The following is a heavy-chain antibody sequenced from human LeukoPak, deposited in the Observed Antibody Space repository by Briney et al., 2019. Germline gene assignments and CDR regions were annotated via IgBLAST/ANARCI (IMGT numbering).Heavy chain of an antibody. CDR1: GGSIGSYY. D-gene: IGHD3-22*01. CDR2: ITPSGST. Sequence: SETLSLTCTVSGGSIGSYYWSWIRQPPGKGLEWIGEITPSGSTNYNPSLKSRVSISIDTSKKKLSLRLTSVTAADSAVYYCASSFYYDSRDYWGQGTLVTASS. CDR3: ASSFYYDSRDY. V-gene: IGHV4-34*01. J-gene: IGHJ4*02.